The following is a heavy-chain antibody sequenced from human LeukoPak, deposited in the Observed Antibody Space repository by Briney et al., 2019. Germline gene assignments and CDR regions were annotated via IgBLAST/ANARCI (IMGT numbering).Heavy chain of an antibody. Sequence: ASVKVSCKASGYTFTSYGISWVRQAPGQGLEWMGWISAYNGNTNYAQKLQGRVTMTTDTSTSTAYMELRSLRSDDTAVYYCARRGYSYGPSYYYGMDVWGQGTTVTVSS. D-gene: IGHD5-18*01. CDR3: ARRGYSYGPSYYYGMDV. V-gene: IGHV1-18*01. CDR1: GYTFTSYG. J-gene: IGHJ6*02. CDR2: ISAYNGNT.